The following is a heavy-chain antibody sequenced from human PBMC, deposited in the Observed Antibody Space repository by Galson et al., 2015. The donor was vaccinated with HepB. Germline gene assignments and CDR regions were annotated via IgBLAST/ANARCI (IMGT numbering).Heavy chain of an antibody. Sequence: SLRLSCAASGFTFDDYAMHWVRQAPGKGLEWVSGISWNSGSIGYADSVKGRFTISRDNAKNSLYLQMNSLRAEDTALYHCAKDIGYCSSTSCRGPFDYWGQGTLVTVSS. V-gene: IGHV3-9*01. J-gene: IGHJ4*02. D-gene: IGHD2-2*01. CDR2: ISWNSGSI. CDR1: GFTFDDYA. CDR3: AKDIGYCSSTSCRGPFDY.